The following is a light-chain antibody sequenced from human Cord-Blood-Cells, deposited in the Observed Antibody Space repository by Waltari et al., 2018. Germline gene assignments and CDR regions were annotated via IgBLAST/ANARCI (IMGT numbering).Light chain of an antibody. CDR3: QQFNSYPIT. CDR1: QGISSA. V-gene: IGKV1-13*02. Sequence: AIQLTQSPSSLSTSVGDRVTITCRASQGISSALAWYQQKPGKAPKLLIYDASSLESGVPSRFSGSGSGTDFTLTISSLQPEDFATYYCQQFNSYPITFGQGTRLEIK. CDR2: DAS. J-gene: IGKJ5*01.